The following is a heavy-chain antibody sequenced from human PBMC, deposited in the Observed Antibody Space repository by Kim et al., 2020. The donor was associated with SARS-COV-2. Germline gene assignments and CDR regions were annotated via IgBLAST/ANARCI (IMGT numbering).Heavy chain of an antibody. Sequence: LVWVSRMRSDGGDITYADSVKGRFTISRDNAKNTLYLQMNGLRTEDTAVYYCAKVGDYDSSGFYAFFRSWGQGTRVTVSS. CDR3: AKVGDYDSSGFYAFFRS. CDR2: MRSDGGDI. D-gene: IGHD3-22*01. V-gene: IGHV3-74*03. J-gene: IGHJ5*02.